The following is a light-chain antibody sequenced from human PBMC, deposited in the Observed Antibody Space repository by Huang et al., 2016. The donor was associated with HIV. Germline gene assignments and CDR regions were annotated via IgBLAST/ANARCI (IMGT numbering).Light chain of an antibody. CDR2: ERS. V-gene: IGKV2-29*02. CDR3: MQCIHLPFT. J-gene: IGKJ3*01. CDR1: PSLLHTDGKTS. Sequence: DIVMTQTPLSLSVIPGQPASISCKSSPSLLHTDGKTSLYWYLQKPGQSPHLVMNERSRRIAGVPDRFRGSGSGTDFTLKISRVEAEDVGVYYCMQCIHLPFTFGPRTKVDIK.